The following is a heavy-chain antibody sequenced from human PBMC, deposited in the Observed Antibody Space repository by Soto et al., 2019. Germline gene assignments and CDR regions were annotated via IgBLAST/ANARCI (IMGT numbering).Heavy chain of an antibody. D-gene: IGHD4-17*01. CDR3: ARRGTTTVTTRPYYYGMDV. CDR1: GGTFSSYA. V-gene: IGHV1-69*06. CDR2: IIPIFGTA. Sequence: QVQLVQSGAEVKKPGSSVKVSCKASGGTFSSYAISWVRQAPGQGLEWMGGIIPIFGTANYAQKFQGRVTITADKSTSTAYMELCSLRSEDTAVYYCARRGTTTVTTRPYYYGMDVWGQGTTVTVSS. J-gene: IGHJ6*02.